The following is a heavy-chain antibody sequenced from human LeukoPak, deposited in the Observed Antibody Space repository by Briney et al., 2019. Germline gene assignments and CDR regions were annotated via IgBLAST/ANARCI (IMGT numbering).Heavy chain of an antibody. CDR2: IIPIFGTA. CDR1: GGTFSSYA. D-gene: IGHD1-14*01. CDR3: ARDGVRNMGLRLDY. V-gene: IGHV1-69*13. Sequence: ASVKVSCKASGGTFSSYAISLVRQAPGQGLECMGGIIPIFGTANYAQKFQGRVTFTADESTSTAYMEMSSLTSEDTAVYYCARDGVRNMGLRLDYWGQGTLVIVSS. J-gene: IGHJ4*02.